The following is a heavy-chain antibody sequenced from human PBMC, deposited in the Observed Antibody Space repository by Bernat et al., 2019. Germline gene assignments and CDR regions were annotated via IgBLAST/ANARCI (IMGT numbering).Heavy chain of an antibody. CDR3: ARDVLGYCSGGSCSHVY. V-gene: IGHV3-30-3*01. J-gene: IGHJ4*02. CDR2: ISYYGSNK. Sequence: QVQLVESGGGVVQPGMSLRLSCAASGFTFSSNALHWVRPAPGKGLGWVAVISYYGSNKYYTDSMKGRFTISRNNSKNTLYLQMNSLRAEDTAVYYCARDVLGYCSGGSCSHVYWGQGTLVTVSS. D-gene: IGHD2-15*01. CDR1: GFTFSSNA.